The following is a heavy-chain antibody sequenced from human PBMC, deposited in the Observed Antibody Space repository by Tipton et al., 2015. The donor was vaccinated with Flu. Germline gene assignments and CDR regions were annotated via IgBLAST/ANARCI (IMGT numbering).Heavy chain of an antibody. Sequence: TLSLTCTVSGGSISSSSYYWGWIRQPPGKGLEWIGSIYHSGSTYYNPSLKSRVTISVDTSKNQFSLRLSSVTAADTAVYYCARLDSGGPIWYFDLWGRGTLVTVSS. V-gene: IGHV4-39*07. CDR1: GGSISSSSYY. CDR2: IYHSGST. J-gene: IGHJ2*01. D-gene: IGHD2-15*01. CDR3: ARLDSGGPIWYFDL.